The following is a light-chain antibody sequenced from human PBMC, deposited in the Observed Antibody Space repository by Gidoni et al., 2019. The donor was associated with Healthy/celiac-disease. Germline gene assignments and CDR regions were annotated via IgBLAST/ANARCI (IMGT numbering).Light chain of an antibody. V-gene: IGKV3-20*01. CDR1: QSVSSSY. Sequence: EIALTQSRVSRSLSPGERATISGSSSQSVSSSYLAWYQQKPGQAPRLLIYGASSRASGIPDRFSGSGSGTDFTLTISRLEPEDFAVYYCQQNGSSLFTFGPGTKVDIK. CDR2: GAS. CDR3: QQNGSSLFT. J-gene: IGKJ3*01.